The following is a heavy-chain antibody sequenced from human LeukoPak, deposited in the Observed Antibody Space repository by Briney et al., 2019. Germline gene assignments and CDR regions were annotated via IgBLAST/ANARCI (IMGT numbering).Heavy chain of an antibody. CDR2: INHSGST. J-gene: IGHJ6*02. Sequence: SETLSLTCAVYGGSFSGYYWSWIRQPPGKGLEWIGEINHSGSTNYNPSLKSRVTISVDTSKNQFSLKLSSVTAADTAVYYCASRSYFYGMDVWGQGTTVTVSS. CDR3: ASRSYFYGMDV. CDR1: GGSFSGYY. V-gene: IGHV4-34*01.